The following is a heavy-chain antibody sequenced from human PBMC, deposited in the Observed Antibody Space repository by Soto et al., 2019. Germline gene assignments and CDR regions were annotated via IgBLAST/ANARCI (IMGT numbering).Heavy chain of an antibody. D-gene: IGHD6-19*01. Sequence: QVQLVESGGGVVQPGKSLRLSCAAPGFIFRSYGVHWVRQAPGKGLEWVAVISHDGGKAYYADAVNGRFTISRDNAKNTVDLQMNSLISEDTAVYYCATQGIEVDGPDYFDYWCQGAQVTVAS. CDR3: ATQGIEVDGPDYFDY. V-gene: IGHV3-30*03. CDR1: GFIFRSYG. J-gene: IGHJ4*02. CDR2: ISHDGGKA.